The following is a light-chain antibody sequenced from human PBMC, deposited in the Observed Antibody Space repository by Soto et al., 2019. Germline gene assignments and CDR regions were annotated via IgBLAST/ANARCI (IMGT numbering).Light chain of an antibody. CDR3: SSYAGNNNFVV. V-gene: IGLV2-23*03. Sequence: QSALTQPASVSGSAGQSITISCTGTSSDVGSYNLVSWYQQYPGKAPKLMIYEGSKRPSGVSNRFSGSKSGNTASLTISGLQAEDEADYYCSSYAGNNNFVVFGGGTKLTVL. CDR2: EGS. CDR1: SSDVGSYNL. J-gene: IGLJ2*01.